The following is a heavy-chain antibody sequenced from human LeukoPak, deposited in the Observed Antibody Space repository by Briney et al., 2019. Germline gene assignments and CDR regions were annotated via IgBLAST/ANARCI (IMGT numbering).Heavy chain of an antibody. J-gene: IGHJ4*02. CDR3: ARDHSYYYGSGDREYYFDY. Sequence: PGGSLRLSCAASGFSVRSNYMSWVRQAPGKGLECVSVIYSGGSTYYADSVKGRFTISRDNSKNTLYLQMNSLRAEDTAVYYCARDHSYYYGSGDREYYFDYWGQGTLVTVSS. CDR1: GFSVRSNY. D-gene: IGHD3-10*01. V-gene: IGHV3-53*05. CDR2: IYSGGST.